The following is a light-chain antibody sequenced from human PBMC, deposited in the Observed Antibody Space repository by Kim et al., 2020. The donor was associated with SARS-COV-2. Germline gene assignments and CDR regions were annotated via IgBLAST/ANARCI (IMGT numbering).Light chain of an antibody. CDR2: DVT. CDR3: CSYAGNSMV. Sequence: QSALTQPRSVSGSPGQSVTISCTGTTSDVGAYNYVSWYQQHPGKAPQLMIYDVTKRPSGVPDRFSGSKSGNTASLTISGLQAEDEADYHCCSYAGNSMVFGGGTQLTVL. V-gene: IGLV2-11*01. J-gene: IGLJ2*01. CDR1: TSDVGAYNY.